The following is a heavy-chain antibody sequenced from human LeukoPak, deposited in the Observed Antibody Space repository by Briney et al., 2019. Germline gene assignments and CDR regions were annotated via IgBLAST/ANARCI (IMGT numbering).Heavy chain of an antibody. J-gene: IGHJ6*03. V-gene: IGHV3-20*04. CDR2: ITWNGGST. D-gene: IGHD2-15*01. CDR3: ARGGGSIRHSYYYYVDV. Sequence: PGGSLRLSCAASGFSFNDYGMSWVRQAPGQGPEWVSGITWNGGSTDYAASVKGRFTISRDNAKNSLYLRMNSLRGEDTALYYCARGGGSIRHSYYYYVDVWGKGTSVTVSS. CDR1: GFSFNDYG.